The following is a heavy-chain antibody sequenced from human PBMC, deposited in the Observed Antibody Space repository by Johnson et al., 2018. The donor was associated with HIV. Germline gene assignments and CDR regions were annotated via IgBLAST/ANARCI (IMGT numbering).Heavy chain of an antibody. J-gene: IGHJ3*02. CDR1: GFTFSDYY. CDR3: ARFEGFITTRRLVGDAFGI. Sequence: QVQLVESGGGLVKPGGSLRLSCVASGFTFSDYYMSWIRQAPGKGLEWLSYIGSGGTSIYSADSVKGRFTNSRDNAMNYLYLQMNSLLADDTAVYYCARFEGFITTRRLVGDAFGIWGQGTMVTVSS. D-gene: IGHD1-14*01. V-gene: IGHV3-11*04. CDR2: IGSGGTSI.